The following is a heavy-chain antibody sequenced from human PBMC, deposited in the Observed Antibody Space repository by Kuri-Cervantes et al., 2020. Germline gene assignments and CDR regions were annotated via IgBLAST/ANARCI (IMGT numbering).Heavy chain of an antibody. CDR2: ISGSGGST. Sequence: GESLKISCAASGFTVSSNYMSWVRQAPGKGLEWVSAISGSGGSTYYADSVKGRFTISRDNSKNTLYLQMSSLRAEDTALYYCARTYCSGTICYSVDYWGQGTLVTVSS. J-gene: IGHJ4*02. CDR3: ARTYCSGTICYSVDY. V-gene: IGHV3-53*05. CDR1: GFTVSSNY. D-gene: IGHD2-2*01.